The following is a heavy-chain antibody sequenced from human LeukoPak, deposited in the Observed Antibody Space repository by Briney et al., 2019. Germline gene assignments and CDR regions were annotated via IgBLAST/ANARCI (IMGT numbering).Heavy chain of an antibody. V-gene: IGHV3-30-3*01. CDR3: ARAGSGTMNWFDP. D-gene: IGHD1-26*01. CDR2: ISYDGSNK. Sequence: PGRSLRLSCAASGFTFSNYAMHWVRQAPGSGLEWVAVISYDGSNKYYADSVKGRFTISRDNSKNTLYLQMDSLRGEDTAVYYCARAGSGTMNWFDPWGQGTLVTVSS. CDR1: GFTFSNYA. J-gene: IGHJ5*02.